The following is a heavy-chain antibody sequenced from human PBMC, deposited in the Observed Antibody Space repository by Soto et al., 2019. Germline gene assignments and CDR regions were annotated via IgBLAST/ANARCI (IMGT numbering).Heavy chain of an antibody. CDR3: GFGTWSAETFDI. V-gene: IGHV1-69*02. CDR1: GGTFNTYT. Sequence: QVHLVQSGAEVKKPGSSVKVSCKASGGTFNTYTLIWVRQAPGQGLEWMGRIILFLSRANSAQKFQDRVTMTADKSTSTAYMDLTSLRSDDTAVYYCGFGTWSAETFDIWGQGTMVTVSS. J-gene: IGHJ3*02. D-gene: IGHD6-13*01. CDR2: IILFLSRA.